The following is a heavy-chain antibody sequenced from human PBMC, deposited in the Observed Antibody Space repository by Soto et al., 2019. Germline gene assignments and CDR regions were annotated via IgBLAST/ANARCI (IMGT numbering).Heavy chain of an antibody. CDR1: GFTFSNAW. V-gene: IGHV3-15*01. J-gene: IGHJ3*02. CDR3: TTHAGVSYSNHAFDI. Sequence: GGSLRLSCAASGFTFSNAWMSWVRQAPGKGLEWVGRIKSKTDGGTTDYAAPVKGRFTISRDDSKNTLYLQMNSLKTEDTAAYYCTTHAGVSYSNHAFDIWGQGTMVTVSS. D-gene: IGHD6-13*01. CDR2: IKSKTDGGTT.